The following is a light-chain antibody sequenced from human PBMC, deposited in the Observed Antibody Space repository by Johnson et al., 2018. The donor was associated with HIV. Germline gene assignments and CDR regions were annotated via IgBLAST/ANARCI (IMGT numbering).Light chain of an antibody. CDR3: GTWDTSLSAGGV. J-gene: IGLJ1*01. CDR1: SSNIGNNY. CDR2: ENN. V-gene: IGLV1-51*02. Sequence: HSVLTQPPSVSAAPGQKVTISCSGSSSNIGNNYVSWYQQLPGTAPKLLIYENNKRPSGIPDRFSGSKSGTSATLGIPGLQPGDEADYYCGTWDTSLSAGGVFGSGTKVTVL.